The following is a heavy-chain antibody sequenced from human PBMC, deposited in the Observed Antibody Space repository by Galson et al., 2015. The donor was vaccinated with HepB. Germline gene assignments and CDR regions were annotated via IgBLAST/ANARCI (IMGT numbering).Heavy chain of an antibody. Sequence: SLRLSCAASGITFTNFWLTWVRQAPGKGLEWVASIKKDGTQRNYVDSVKGRFTISRDNAKKSLYLQMDGLRAEDTAIYYCYVGHSYNSWGQGPLVTVTS. CDR1: GITFTNFW. V-gene: IGHV3-7*01. CDR2: IKKDGTQR. D-gene: IGHD4-23*01. CDR3: YVGHSYNS. J-gene: IGHJ4*02.